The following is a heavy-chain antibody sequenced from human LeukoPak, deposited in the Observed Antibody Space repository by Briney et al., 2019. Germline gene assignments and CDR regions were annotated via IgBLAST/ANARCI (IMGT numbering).Heavy chain of an antibody. CDR2: IYATGST. D-gene: IGHD1-26*01. CDR3: ARDLSGTGATSLAY. V-gene: IGHV4-61*02. Sequence: SQTLSPTCAVSGASTSSGRYYWSWIRQPAGKGLEWIGRIYATGSTHNNPSLKSRVTISEDAAKNQFFLKLSSVTAADTAIYYCARDLSGTGATSLAYWGQGILVTVSS. J-gene: IGHJ4*02. CDR1: GASTSSGRYY.